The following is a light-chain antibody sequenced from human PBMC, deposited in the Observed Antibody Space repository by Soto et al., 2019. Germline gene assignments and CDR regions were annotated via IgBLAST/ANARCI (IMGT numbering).Light chain of an antibody. Sequence: EIVLTQSPGTLSLSPGERATLSCRASRTVSNNYFAWYQQKLGQAPRLLIYGASSRASGTPDRFSGSGSGTDFTLTISRLEPEDSAVYYCQQYGSSRALTFGGGTKVDI. V-gene: IGKV3-20*01. CDR3: QQYGSSRALT. CDR1: RTVSNNY. CDR2: GAS. J-gene: IGKJ4*01.